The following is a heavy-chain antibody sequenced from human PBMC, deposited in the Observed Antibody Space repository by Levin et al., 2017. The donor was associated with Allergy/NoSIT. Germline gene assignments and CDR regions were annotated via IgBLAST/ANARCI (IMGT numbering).Heavy chain of an antibody. J-gene: IGHJ4*02. CDR2: INEDGSAK. D-gene: IGHD2-15*01. CDR3: ARASSGDKEDY. CDR1: GFTFSDYY. V-gene: IGHV3-7*01. Sequence: GGSLRLSCVASGFTFSDYYMSWIRQAPGKGLDWVGTINEDGSAKYYVESLRGRFTISRDNTKNSLYLQMNSVTADDTATNYCARASSGDKEDYWGQGTLVTVSS.